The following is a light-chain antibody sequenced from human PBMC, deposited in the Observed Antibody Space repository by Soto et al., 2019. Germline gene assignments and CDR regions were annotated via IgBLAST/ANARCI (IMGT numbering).Light chain of an antibody. V-gene: IGLV2-14*01. CDR2: DVS. Sequence: QSALTQPASVSGSPGQSITISCTGTTSDVGSYNYVSWYQKNPGKAPKLLVYDVSNRPSGVSNRFSGSKSGNTASLTISGLQPEGEADYYCSSYTSSSTWVFGGGTKVTVL. J-gene: IGLJ3*02. CDR3: SSYTSSSTWV. CDR1: TSDVGSYNY.